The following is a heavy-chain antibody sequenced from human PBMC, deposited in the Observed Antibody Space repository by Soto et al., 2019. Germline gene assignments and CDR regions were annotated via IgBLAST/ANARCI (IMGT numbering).Heavy chain of an antibody. J-gene: IGHJ4*02. CDR2: IGPYNDNT. D-gene: IGHD3-3*01. Sequence: QVQLVQSGGEVKKPGASVKVSCKASGYTFSDYGISWVRQAPGQGLEWMGWIGPYNDNTNYAQKFQGRVTMTRDTTTTTAYMEPRGLRSDAMGVYYCALDFSSGNYIGCFDYWGQGTLVIVSS. CDR3: ALDFSSGNYIGCFDY. V-gene: IGHV1-18*03. CDR1: GYTFSDYG.